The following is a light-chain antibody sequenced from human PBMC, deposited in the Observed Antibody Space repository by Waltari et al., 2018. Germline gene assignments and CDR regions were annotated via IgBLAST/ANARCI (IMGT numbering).Light chain of an antibody. J-gene: IGKJ3*01. CDR2: AAS. V-gene: IGKV1-9*01. CDR3: QQLYSYPFT. CDR1: QGISSY. Sequence: DIQLTQSPSFLSASVGDSVTITCRASQGISSYLAWYQQKPGKAPKLLIYAASTLQAGVPSRLSGSGSGTEFTLTISSLSPEDFATYYCQQLYSYPFTFGPGTKVDIK.